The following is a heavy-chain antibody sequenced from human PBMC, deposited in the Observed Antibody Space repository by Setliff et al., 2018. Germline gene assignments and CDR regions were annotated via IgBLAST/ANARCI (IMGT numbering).Heavy chain of an antibody. D-gene: IGHD3-22*01. Sequence: SETLSLTCAVSGYSISNGFYWGWIRQSPVKGLEWIGSLFDGGSAYYSPSLKSRASISLDASENQFALKLTSATAADTAVYYCARDPHYDPTYSLPGHAFDFWGQGIMVTVS. CDR1: GYSISNGFY. CDR2: LFDGGSA. J-gene: IGHJ3*01. V-gene: IGHV4-38-2*02. CDR3: ARDPHYDPTYSLPGHAFDF.